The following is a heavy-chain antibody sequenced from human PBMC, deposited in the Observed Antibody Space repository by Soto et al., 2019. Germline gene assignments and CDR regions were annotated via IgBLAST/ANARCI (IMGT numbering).Heavy chain of an antibody. J-gene: IGHJ3*02. CDR1: GYTFTGYD. V-gene: IGHV1-8*01. Sequence: ASVKVSCKASGYTFTGYDINWVRQATGQGLEWMGWMNPNSGNTGYAQKFQGRVTMTRNTSISTAYMELSSLRSEDTAVYYCARFNCSSTSCYYAFDIWCQGTMVSVSS. D-gene: IGHD2-2*01. CDR2: MNPNSGNT. CDR3: ARFNCSSTSCYYAFDI.